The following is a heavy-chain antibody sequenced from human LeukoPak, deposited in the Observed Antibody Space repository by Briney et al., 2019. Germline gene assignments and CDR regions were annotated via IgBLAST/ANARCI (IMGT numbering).Heavy chain of an antibody. J-gene: IGHJ4*02. CDR1: GGTFRSYA. V-gene: IGHV1-69*05. Sequence: ASVKVSXKASGGTFRSYAISWVRQAPGQGLEWMGRIIPIFGTANYAQKFQGRVTITTDESTSTAYMELSSLRSEDTAVYYCARGIRDYYFDYWGQGTLVTVSS. CDR3: ARGIRDYYFDY. CDR2: IIPIFGTA. D-gene: IGHD5-18*01.